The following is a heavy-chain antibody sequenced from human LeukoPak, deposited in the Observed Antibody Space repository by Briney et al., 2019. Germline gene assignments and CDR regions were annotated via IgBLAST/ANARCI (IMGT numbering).Heavy chain of an antibody. D-gene: IGHD1-26*01. CDR2: INPNSGDT. V-gene: IGHV1-2*02. Sequence: ASVKVSCKASGYTFTGYYMHWVRQAPGQGLEWMGWINPNSGDTNYAQKFQGRVTMTRDTSISTAYMELSRLRSDDTAVYYCARALLVGATPFDYWGQGTLVTVSS. CDR3: ARALLVGATPFDY. CDR1: GYTFTGYY. J-gene: IGHJ4*02.